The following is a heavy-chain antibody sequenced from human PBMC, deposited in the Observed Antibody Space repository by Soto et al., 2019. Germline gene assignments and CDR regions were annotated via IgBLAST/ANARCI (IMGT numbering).Heavy chain of an antibody. J-gene: IGHJ4*02. CDR1: GFTFRNYA. CDR3: AKDDIVATIDD. V-gene: IGHV3-23*01. Sequence: GGSLRLSCAASGFTFRNYAMSWVRQAPGKGLEWVSAISGSGDKTYYADSVKGRFAISRDNSKNTLYLQMNSLRAEDTAVYYCAKDDIVATIDDWGMGTLVTVSS. D-gene: IGHD5-12*01. CDR2: ISGSGDKT.